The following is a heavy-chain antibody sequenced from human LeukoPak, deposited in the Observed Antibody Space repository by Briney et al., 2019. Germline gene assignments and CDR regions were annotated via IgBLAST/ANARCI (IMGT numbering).Heavy chain of an antibody. CDR1: GYSISSGYY. Sequence: SETLSLTCAVSGYSISSGYYWGWIRQPPGKGLEWIGSIYHSGSTYYNPSLKSRVTISVDTSKNQFSLKLSSVTAADTAVYYWARAFVVVVPAANWFDPWGQGTLVTVSS. V-gene: IGHV4-38-2*01. J-gene: IGHJ5*02. D-gene: IGHD2-2*01. CDR2: IYHSGST. CDR3: ARAFVVVVPAANWFDP.